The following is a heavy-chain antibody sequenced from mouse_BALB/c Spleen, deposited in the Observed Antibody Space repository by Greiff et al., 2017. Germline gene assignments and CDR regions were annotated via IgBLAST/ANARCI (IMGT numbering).Heavy chain of an antibody. CDR2: ISSGGSYT. Sequence: EVKLEESGGDLVKPGGSLKLSCAASGFTFSSYGMSWVRQTPDKRLEWVATISSGGSYTYYPDSVKGRFTISRDNAKNTLYLQMSSLKSEDTAMYYCARHETTVGADWWGRGTTHTVSS. D-gene: IGHD2-13*01. CDR1: GFTFSSYG. V-gene: IGHV5-6*02. J-gene: IGHJ2*01. CDR3: ARHETTVGADW.